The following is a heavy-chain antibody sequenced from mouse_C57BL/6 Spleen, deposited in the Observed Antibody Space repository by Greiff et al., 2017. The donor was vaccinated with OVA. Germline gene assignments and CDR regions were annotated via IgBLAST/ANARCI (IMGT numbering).Heavy chain of an antibody. D-gene: IGHD1-1*01. CDR3: ARQGDYYGSNSAWFAY. V-gene: IGHV5-12*01. J-gene: IGHJ3*01. CDR1: GFTFSDYY. Sequence: EVQLVESGGGLVQPGGSLKLSCAASGFTFSDYYMYWVRQTPEKRLEWVAYISNGGGSTYYPDTVKGRFTISRDNAKNTLYLQMSRLKSEDTAMYYCARQGDYYGSNSAWFAYWGQGTLVTVSA. CDR2: ISNGGGST.